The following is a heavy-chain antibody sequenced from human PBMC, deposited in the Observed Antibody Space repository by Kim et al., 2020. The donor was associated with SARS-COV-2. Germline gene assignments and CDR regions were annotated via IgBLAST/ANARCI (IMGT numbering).Heavy chain of an antibody. V-gene: IGHV3-21*01. CDR3: ARAYSSGWAYFDY. J-gene: IGHJ4*02. Sequence: YEDTVKGRLTISRDNAKNSLYMQMNRLRAEDTAVYYCARAYSSGWAYFDYWGQRTLVTVSS. D-gene: IGHD6-19*01.